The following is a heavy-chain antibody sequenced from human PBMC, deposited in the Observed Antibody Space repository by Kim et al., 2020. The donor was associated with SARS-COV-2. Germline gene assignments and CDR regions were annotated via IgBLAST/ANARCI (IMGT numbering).Heavy chain of an antibody. V-gene: IGHV3-21*01. CDR2: I. CDR3: ARLPVEFDFDY. Sequence: IYYADSVKGRFTISRDNAKNSLYLQMNSLRAEDTAVYYCARLPVEFDFDYWGQGTLVTVSS. D-gene: IGHD3-10*01. J-gene: IGHJ4*02.